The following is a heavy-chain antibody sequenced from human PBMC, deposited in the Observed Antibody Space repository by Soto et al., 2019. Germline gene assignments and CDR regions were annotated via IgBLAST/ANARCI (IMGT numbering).Heavy chain of an antibody. CDR1: GGSISSYY. Sequence: LSLTCSVSGGSISSYYWNWIRQPPGKGLEWIGYISDDGSTNYNPSLKSRVTLSVDTSKNQFSLRLASVTAADTAVYYCARVPRFAVVAMDYWGQGTVVTVSS. D-gene: IGHD3-3*01. CDR3: ARVPRFAVVAMDY. V-gene: IGHV4-59*01. CDR2: ISDDGST. J-gene: IGHJ4*02.